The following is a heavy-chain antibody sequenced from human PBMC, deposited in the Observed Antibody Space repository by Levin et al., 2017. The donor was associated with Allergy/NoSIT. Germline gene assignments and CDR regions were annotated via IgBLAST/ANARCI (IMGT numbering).Heavy chain of an antibody. J-gene: IGHJ4*02. D-gene: IGHD2-2*01. CDR2: INPNSGGT. V-gene: IGHV1-2*02. Sequence: VASVKVSCKASGYTFTGYYMHWVRQAPGQGLEWMGWINPNSGGTNYAQKFQGRVTMTRDTSISTAYMELSRLRSDDTAVYYCARAVGYCSSTSCPGHYWGQGTLVTVSS. CDR1: GYTFTGYY. CDR3: ARAVGYCSSTSCPGHY.